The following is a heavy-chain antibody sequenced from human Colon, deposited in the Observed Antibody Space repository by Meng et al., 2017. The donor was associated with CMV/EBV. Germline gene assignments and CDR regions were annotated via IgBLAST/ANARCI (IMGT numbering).Heavy chain of an antibody. CDR3: ARDWYPGDRRGSFDY. CDR1: EYTFTGYY. D-gene: IGHD3-22*01. V-gene: IGHV1-2*02. J-gene: IGHJ4*02. CDR2: INPNSGGT. Sequence: QVQLVQSGAEVKKPGASVKVSCKASEYTFTGYYMHWVRQAPGQGLEWMGWINPNSGGTNYAQKFQGGVTMTRDTSITTAYMELSRLRSDDTAVYYCARDWYPGDRRGSFDYWGQGTLVTVSS.